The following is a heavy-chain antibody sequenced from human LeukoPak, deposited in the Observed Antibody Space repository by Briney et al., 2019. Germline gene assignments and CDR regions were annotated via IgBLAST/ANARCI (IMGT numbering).Heavy chain of an antibody. CDR1: GGSISSGNYY. J-gene: IGHJ4*02. CDR2: IYTSGST. D-gene: IGHD3-22*01. Sequence: SQTLSLTCTVSGGSISSGNYYWSWIRQPAGKGLEWVGRIYTSGSTNYNPSLKSRVPISVYTSKSQFSLKLSSVIAADTAVYYCARATYEDFDSWGQGTPVTVSS. CDR3: ARATYEDFDS. V-gene: IGHV4-61*02.